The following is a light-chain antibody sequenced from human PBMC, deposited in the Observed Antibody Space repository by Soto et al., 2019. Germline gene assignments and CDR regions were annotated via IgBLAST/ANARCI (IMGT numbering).Light chain of an antibody. Sequence: QSVLTQPPSASGSPGQSVTISCTGTSSDVGGYNYVSWYQQHPGKAPKLMIYEVSKRPSGVPDRFSGSKSGNTASLTGSGLQPEDEADYYCSSYAGSNKSVFGTGTKLTVL. CDR2: EVS. CDR1: SSDVGGYNY. CDR3: SSYAGSNKSV. J-gene: IGLJ1*01. V-gene: IGLV2-8*01.